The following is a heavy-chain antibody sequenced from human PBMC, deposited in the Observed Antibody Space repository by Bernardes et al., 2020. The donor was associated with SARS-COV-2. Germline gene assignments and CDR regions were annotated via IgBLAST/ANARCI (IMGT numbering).Heavy chain of an antibody. CDR2: IDPSDSYT. CDR1: GYSFTSYW. V-gene: IGHV5-10-1*01. Sequence: GESLKISCKGSGYSFTSYWISWVRQMPGKGLEWMGRIDPSDSYTNYSPSFQGHVTISADKSISTAYLQWSSLKASDTAMYYCARVFSSTSFHAPGNYYYYYMDVWGKGTTVTVSS. D-gene: IGHD2-2*01. CDR3: ARVFSSTSFHAPGNYYYYYMDV. J-gene: IGHJ6*03.